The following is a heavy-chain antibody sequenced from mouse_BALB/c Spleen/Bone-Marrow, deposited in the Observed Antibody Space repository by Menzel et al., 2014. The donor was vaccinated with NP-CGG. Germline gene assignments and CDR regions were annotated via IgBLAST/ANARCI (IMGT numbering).Heavy chain of an antibody. Sequence: VQLQQSGAELAKPGASVKLSCKASGYTFTSCWMHWVKQRPGQGLEWIGEIDPSTGRTDYNKKFKSQATLTVDKSASTAYMHLSRLTSEDSAVYYCARINGCDDWGHGATRTVSS. D-gene: IGHD2-2*01. CDR2: IDPSTGRT. J-gene: IGHJ2*01. V-gene: IGHV1S81*02. CDR1: GYTFTSCW. CDR3: ARINGCDD.